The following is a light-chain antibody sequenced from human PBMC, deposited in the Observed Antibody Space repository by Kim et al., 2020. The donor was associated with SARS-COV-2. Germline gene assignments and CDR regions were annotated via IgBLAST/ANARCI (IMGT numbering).Light chain of an antibody. CDR1: SSDVGGYNY. CDR2: DVS. J-gene: IGLJ1*01. CDR3: CSYAGSYV. Sequence: SPGEAAPISCTGTSSDVGGYNYVSWYQQHPGKAPKLMIYDVSKRPSGVPDRFSGSKSGNTASLTISGLQAEDEADYYCCSYAGSYVFGTGTKVTVL. V-gene: IGLV2-11*01.